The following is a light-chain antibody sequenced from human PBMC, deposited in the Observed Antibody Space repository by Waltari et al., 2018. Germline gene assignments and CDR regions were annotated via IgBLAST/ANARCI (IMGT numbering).Light chain of an antibody. Sequence: QSALTQPASVSGSPGQSLTLSCTGTSNAIGNYALVPWYQQRPGEAPKLLMYGATKRPSGVSNRFSGSKSGKTASLTISGLQTEDEADYYCFSFVAANSFVFGPGTKVTVL. CDR3: FSFVAANSFV. CDR2: GAT. J-gene: IGLJ1*01. V-gene: IGLV2-23*01. CDR1: SNAIGNYAL.